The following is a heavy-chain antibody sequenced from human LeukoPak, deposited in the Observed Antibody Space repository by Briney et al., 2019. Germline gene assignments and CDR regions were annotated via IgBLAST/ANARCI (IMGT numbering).Heavy chain of an antibody. V-gene: IGHV3-33*01. D-gene: IGHD3-10*01. CDR3: ARDSEDVFDY. J-gene: IGHJ4*02. Sequence: GRSLRLSCAASGFTFSSDGMHWVRQAPGKGLEWVAVIWYDGSNKYYADSVKGRFTISRDNSKNTLYLQMNSLRAEDTAVYYCARDSEDVFDYWGQGTLVTVSS. CDR1: GFTFSSDG. CDR2: IWYDGSNK.